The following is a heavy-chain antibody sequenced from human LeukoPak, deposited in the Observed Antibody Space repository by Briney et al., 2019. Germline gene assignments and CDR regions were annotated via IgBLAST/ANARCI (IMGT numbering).Heavy chain of an antibody. D-gene: IGHD3-22*01. CDR1: GGSFSSYY. V-gene: IGHV4-59*01. Sequence: PSETLSLTCTVSGGSFSSYYWSWIRQPPGKGLEWIGYIYYSGTTKQNPSLKSRVTLSVDTSKNQLYLKLNSVTAADTAVYYCARDSRGYYDSSGYFDHWGQGTLVTVSS. CDR2: IYYSGTT. CDR3: ARDSRGYYDSSGYFDH. J-gene: IGHJ4*02.